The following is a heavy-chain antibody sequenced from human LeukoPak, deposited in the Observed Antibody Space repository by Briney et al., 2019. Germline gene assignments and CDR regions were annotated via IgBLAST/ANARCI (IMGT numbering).Heavy chain of an antibody. CDR1: GGTFSSYA. CDR3: ASGNGYSYGFFDY. CDR2: IIPIFGTA. Sequence: SVKVSCKASGGTFSSYAISWVRQAPGQGLEWMGRIIPIFGTANYAQKFQGRVTITTDESTSTAYMELSSLRSEDMAVYYCASGNGYSYGFFDYWGQGTLVTVSS. J-gene: IGHJ4*02. V-gene: IGHV1-69*05. D-gene: IGHD5-18*01.